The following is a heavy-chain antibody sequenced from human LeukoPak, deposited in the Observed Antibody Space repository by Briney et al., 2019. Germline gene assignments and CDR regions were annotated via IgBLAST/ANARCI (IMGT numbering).Heavy chain of an antibody. J-gene: IGHJ4*02. CDR1: GFTFDDYA. V-gene: IGHV3-43*02. Sequence: GGSLRLSCAASGFTFDDYAMHWVRQAPGKGLEWVSLISGDGGSTYYADSVKGRFTISRDNSKNSLYLQMNSLRTEDTALYYCAKDTVYFLRYCSSTSCPLIDYWGQGTLVTVSS. CDR2: ISGDGGST. CDR3: AKDTVYFLRYCSSTSCPLIDY. D-gene: IGHD2-2*01.